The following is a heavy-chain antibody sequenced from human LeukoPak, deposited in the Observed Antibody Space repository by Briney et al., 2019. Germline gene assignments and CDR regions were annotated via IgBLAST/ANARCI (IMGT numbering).Heavy chain of an antibody. CDR3: ARDRDIVVVNNYFDY. CDR1: GGSITSSNW. D-gene: IGHD2-15*01. J-gene: IGHJ4*02. V-gene: IGHV4-4*02. CDR2: IYYSGST. Sequence: SETLSLTCTVSGGSITSSNWWTWVRQPPGKGLEWIGEIYYSGSTNYNPSLKSRVTISMDKSKNQFSLELTSVTAADTAMYYCARDRDIVVVNNYFDYWGQGTLVTVSS.